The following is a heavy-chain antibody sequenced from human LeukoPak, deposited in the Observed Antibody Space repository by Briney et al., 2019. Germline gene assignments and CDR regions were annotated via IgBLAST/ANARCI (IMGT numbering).Heavy chain of an antibody. D-gene: IGHD3-22*01. Sequence: PGGSLRLSCAASGFTFSSYGMHWVRQAPSKGLEWVAFIRYDGSNKYYADSVKGRFTISRDNSKNTLYLQMNSLRAEDTAVYHCAREYDTSGYYIDYWGQGTLVTVSS. CDR1: GFTFSSYG. CDR2: IRYDGSNK. V-gene: IGHV3-30*02. J-gene: IGHJ4*02. CDR3: AREYDTSGYYIDY.